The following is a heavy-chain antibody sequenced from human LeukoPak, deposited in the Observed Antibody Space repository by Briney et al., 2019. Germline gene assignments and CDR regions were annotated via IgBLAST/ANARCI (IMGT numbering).Heavy chain of an antibody. CDR1: GFTSSSYW. Sequence: QSGGPLRLSCAASGFTSSSYWMHWVRQAPGKGLVWVSRIKSDGSTTTYADSVKGRFTISRDNAKNTLYLQMNSLRAEDTAVYYCARVVDTHFDYWGQGTLVTVSS. V-gene: IGHV3-74*01. D-gene: IGHD5-18*01. CDR2: IKSDGSTT. CDR3: ARVVDTHFDY. J-gene: IGHJ4*02.